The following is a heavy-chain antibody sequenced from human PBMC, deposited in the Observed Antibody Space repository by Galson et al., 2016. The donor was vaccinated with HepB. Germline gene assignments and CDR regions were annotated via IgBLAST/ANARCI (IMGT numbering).Heavy chain of an antibody. CDR3: ARGLPGYYGSGNYAFDI. Sequence: SLRLSCAASGFTFSDHYMNWIRQAPGKRLEWLSYIGNGGSPTYYADSVEGRFTVSRDNAKNSLYLQMDSLRADDTAVYFCARGLPGYYGSGNYAFDIWGQGTVVTVSS. D-gene: IGHD3-10*01. CDR2: IGNGGSPT. J-gene: IGHJ3*02. CDR1: GFTFSDHY. V-gene: IGHV3-11*01.